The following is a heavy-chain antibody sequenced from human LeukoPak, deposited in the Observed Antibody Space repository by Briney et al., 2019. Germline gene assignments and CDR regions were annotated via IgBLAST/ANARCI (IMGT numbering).Heavy chain of an antibody. J-gene: IGHJ4*02. Sequence: SETLSLTCTVSGGSISSYYWSWIRQPAGKGLEWIGYIYYSGSTNYNPSLKSRVTISVDTSKNQFSLKLSSVTAADTAVYYCARSRGYYDSSGYYRYYFDYWGQGTLVTVSS. V-gene: IGHV4-59*01. D-gene: IGHD3-22*01. CDR2: IYYSGST. CDR3: ARSRGYYDSSGYYRYYFDY. CDR1: GGSISSYY.